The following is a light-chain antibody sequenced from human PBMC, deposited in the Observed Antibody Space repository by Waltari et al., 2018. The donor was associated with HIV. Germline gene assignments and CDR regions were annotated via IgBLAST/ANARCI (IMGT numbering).Light chain of an antibody. CDR2: GAS. CDR1: QSVHRSY. V-gene: IGKV3-20*01. CDR3: QQYNSSPFT. J-gene: IGKJ4*01. Sequence: IVLTQSPGTLSLSPGERATLTCRASQSVHRSYLAWYQQKPGQAPRPLIYGASSRATGIPDRFTGSGSGTDFTLSISRLDPEDFALYYCQQYNSSPFTFGGGTRVEIK.